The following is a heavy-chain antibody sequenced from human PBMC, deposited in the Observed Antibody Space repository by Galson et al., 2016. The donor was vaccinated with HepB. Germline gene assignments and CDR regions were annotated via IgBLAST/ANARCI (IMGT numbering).Heavy chain of an antibody. CDR1: GFTFRNYA. CDR2: ISSSTYI. D-gene: IGHD2-15*01. J-gene: IGHJ4*02. Sequence: SLRLSCAASGFTFRNYAMNWVRQAPGKGLEWVSSISSSTYIYYADSVKGRFTISRDNAKNSLYLQMNSLRAEDTAVYYCARADSVFDYWGQGTLVTVSS. V-gene: IGHV3-21*01. CDR3: ARADSVFDY.